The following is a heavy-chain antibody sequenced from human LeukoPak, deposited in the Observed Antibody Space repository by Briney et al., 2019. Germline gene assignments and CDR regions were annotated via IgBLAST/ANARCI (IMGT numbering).Heavy chain of an antibody. V-gene: IGHV5-51*01. Sequence: PGESLKISCKGSGYSFTSYWIGWVRQMPGKGLEWMGIIYPGDSDTRYSPSFQGQVTISADKSISTAYLQWSSLKASDTAMYYCARRNPHSGVVPAAKYGDYYYYMDVWGKGTTVTVSS. D-gene: IGHD2-2*01. J-gene: IGHJ6*03. CDR2: IYPGDSDT. CDR3: ARRNPHSGVVPAAKYGDYYYYMDV. CDR1: GYSFTSYW.